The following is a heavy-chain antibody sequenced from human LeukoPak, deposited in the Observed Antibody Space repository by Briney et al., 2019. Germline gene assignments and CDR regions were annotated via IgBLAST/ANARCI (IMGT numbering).Heavy chain of an antibody. CDR1: Y. J-gene: IGHJ4*02. CDR2: INHSGST. Sequence: YMSWARQPPGKGLEWIGEINHSGSTSYNPSLTGQVTITVYRSKNKFSLKLSSVTATDAAVYYCARRGSYSSGWYRYWGQGTLVTVSS. D-gene: IGHD6-19*01. CDR3: ARRGSYSSGWYRY. V-gene: IGHV4-34*13.